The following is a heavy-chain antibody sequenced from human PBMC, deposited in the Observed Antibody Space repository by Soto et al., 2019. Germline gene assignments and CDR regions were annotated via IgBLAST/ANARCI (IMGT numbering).Heavy chain of an antibody. J-gene: IGHJ1*01. D-gene: IGHD6-13*01. CDR3: ARERSSSVRRIEYFQH. V-gene: IGHV1-18*01. Sequence: GASVKVYCKASGYTFTSYGISWVRQAPGQGLEWMGWISAYNGNTNYAQKLEGRVTMTTDTSTSTAYMELRSLRYDDTAVYYCARERSSSVRRIEYFQHWGQGTLVTVSS. CDR2: ISAYNGNT. CDR1: GYTFTSYG.